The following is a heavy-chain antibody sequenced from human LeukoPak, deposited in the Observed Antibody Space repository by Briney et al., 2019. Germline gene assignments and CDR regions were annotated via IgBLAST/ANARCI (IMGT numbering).Heavy chain of an antibody. Sequence: GGSLRLSCAASGFTFSDYYMSWIRQAPGKGREWVSYISSSGSTIYYADSVEGRFTISKDNAKNSMYLQMNSLRAEDTAVYYCARAGAYDFWSGYYSINWFDPWGQGTLVTVSS. V-gene: IGHV3-11*04. CDR3: ARAGAYDFWSGYYSINWFDP. D-gene: IGHD3-3*01. CDR1: GFTFSDYY. CDR2: ISSSGSTI. J-gene: IGHJ5*02.